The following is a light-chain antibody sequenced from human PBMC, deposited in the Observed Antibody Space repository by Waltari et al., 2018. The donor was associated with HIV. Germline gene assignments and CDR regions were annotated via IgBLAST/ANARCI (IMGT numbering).Light chain of an antibody. Sequence: DIQMTQFPSSVSASVGDRVTMTCRATQGIANWVAWYQQKPGKAPKLLIHGASILQEGVPSRFSGSGSGTIFTLTIKTLQPEDFATYFCQQTNSFPITFGQGTRL. J-gene: IGKJ5*01. CDR1: QGIANW. CDR3: QQTNSFPIT. CDR2: GAS. V-gene: IGKV1D-12*01.